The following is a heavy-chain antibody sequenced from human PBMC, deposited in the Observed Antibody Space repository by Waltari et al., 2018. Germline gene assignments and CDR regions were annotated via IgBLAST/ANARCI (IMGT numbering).Heavy chain of an antibody. D-gene: IGHD3-3*01. CDR3: ARDRRHTIFGVVSLFDY. V-gene: IGHV4-38-2*02. Sequence: QVQLQESGPGLVKPSETLSLTCAVSGYSISSGYFWGRLRQPPGKGLEWIGSFYHTGSTYYNPSLKSRVTISVDMSKNQFSLELTSVTAADTAVYYCARDRRHTIFGVVSLFDYWGQGALVTVSS. CDR2: FYHTGST. J-gene: IGHJ4*02. CDR1: GYSISSGYF.